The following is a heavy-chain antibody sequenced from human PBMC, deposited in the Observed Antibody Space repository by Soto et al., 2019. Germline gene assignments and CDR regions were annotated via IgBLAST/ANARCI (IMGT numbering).Heavy chain of an antibody. J-gene: IGHJ4*02. CDR1: GGSMNSGGYC. CDR3: SRGILV. D-gene: IGHD2-15*01. V-gene: IGHV4-31*03. CDR2: ISYGGTT. Sequence: QVQLQESGPGLVKPSQTLSLTCTVSGGSMNSGGYCWSWIRQHPGEGLAWIGCISYGGTTSYNPSLKIRVIISGHTSKNHFSLKPTSVTAADTAGYFCSRGILVWGQGTLITVSS.